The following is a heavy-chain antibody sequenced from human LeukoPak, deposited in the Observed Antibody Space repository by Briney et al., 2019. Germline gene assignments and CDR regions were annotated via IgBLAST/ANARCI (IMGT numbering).Heavy chain of an antibody. D-gene: IGHD2-2*02. V-gene: IGHV4-34*01. Sequence: SQTLSLTCAVYGGSFSGYYWSWIRQPPGKGLEWIGEINHSGSTNYNPSLKSRVTISVDTSKNQFSLKLSSVTAADTAVYYCARGSGYCSSTSCYTSWFDPWGQGTLVTVSS. J-gene: IGHJ5*02. CDR1: GGSFSGYY. CDR3: ARGSGYCSSTSCYTSWFDP. CDR2: INHSGST.